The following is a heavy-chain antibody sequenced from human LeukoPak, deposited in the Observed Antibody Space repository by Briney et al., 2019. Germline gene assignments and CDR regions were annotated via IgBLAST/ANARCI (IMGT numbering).Heavy chain of an antibody. CDR3: ARHPSYTSGWPLDY. D-gene: IGHD6-19*01. CDR2: IYLGDSDT. CDR1: GHSFTNYW. J-gene: IGHJ4*02. Sequence: GESLKISCKGSGHSFTNYWIGWVRQMPGKGLEWMGIIYLGDSDTRYSPSFQGQVTISADKSISTAYLQWSSLKASDTAIYYCARHPSYTSGWPLDYWGQGTLVTVSS. V-gene: IGHV5-51*01.